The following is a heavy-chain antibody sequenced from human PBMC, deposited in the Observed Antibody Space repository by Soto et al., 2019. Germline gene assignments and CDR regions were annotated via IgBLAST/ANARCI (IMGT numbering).Heavy chain of an antibody. CDR2: INHSGST. CDR3: AIASTGYDAFDI. CDR1: GGSFSGYY. V-gene: IGHV4-34*01. D-gene: IGHD6-13*01. Sequence: SETLSLTCAVYGGSFSGYYWSWIRQPPGKGLEWIGEINHSGSTNYNPSLKSRVTISVDTSKNQFSLKLSSVTAADTAVYYCAIASTGYDAFDIWGQGTMVTVSS. J-gene: IGHJ3*02.